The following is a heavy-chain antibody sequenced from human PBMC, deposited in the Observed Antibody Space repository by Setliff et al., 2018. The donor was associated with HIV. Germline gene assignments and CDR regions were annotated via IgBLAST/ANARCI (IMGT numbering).Heavy chain of an antibody. D-gene: IGHD4-17*01. Sequence: SETLSLTCAVSGGSISSDNWWTWVRQPPGKGLEWIGSIYQSGTTYYNPALKSRVTISVDTSKNQFSLRLTSVTAADTAVYFCARVETTVTSRLDYWGQGTLVTVSS. CDR1: GGSISSDNW. CDR2: IYQSGTT. J-gene: IGHJ4*02. V-gene: IGHV4-38-2*01. CDR3: ARVETTVTSRLDY.